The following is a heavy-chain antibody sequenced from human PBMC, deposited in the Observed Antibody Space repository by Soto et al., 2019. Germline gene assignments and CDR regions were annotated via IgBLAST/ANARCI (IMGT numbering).Heavy chain of an antibody. CDR1: GYTLTELS. V-gene: IGHV1-24*01. CDR2: FDPEDGET. J-gene: IGHJ6*02. Sequence: ASVKVSCKVSGYTLTELSMHWVRQAPGKGLEWMGGFDPEDGETIYAQKFQGRVTMTEDTSTDTAYMELSSLRSEDTAVYYCATLRGYYGSGSYYNPYDRPRYYYYGMDVWGQGTTVPVSS. CDR3: ATLRGYYGSGSYYNPYDRPRYYYYGMDV. D-gene: IGHD3-10*01.